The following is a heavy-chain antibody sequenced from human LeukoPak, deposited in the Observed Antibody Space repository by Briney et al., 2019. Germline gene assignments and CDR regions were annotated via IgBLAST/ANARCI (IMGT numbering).Heavy chain of an antibody. CDR3: ARQGYSSGWDATDY. CDR2: IYYSGST. V-gene: IGHV4-39*01. J-gene: IGHJ4*02. CDR1: DGSISSSSYY. D-gene: IGHD6-19*01. Sequence: PSETLSLTCTVSDGSISSSSYYWGWIRQPPGKGLEWIGSIYYSGSTYYNPSLKSRVAISVDTSKNQFSLKLSSVTAADTAVYYCARQGYSSGWDATDYWGQGTLVTVSS.